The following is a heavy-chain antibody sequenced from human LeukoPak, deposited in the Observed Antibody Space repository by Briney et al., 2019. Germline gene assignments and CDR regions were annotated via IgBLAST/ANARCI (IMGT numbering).Heavy chain of an antibody. CDR3: ARVSERITIFGVVIAYFDY. D-gene: IGHD3-3*01. V-gene: IGHV1-18*01. CDR1: GYTFTSYG. CDR2: ISAYNGNT. J-gene: IGHJ4*02. Sequence: GASVKVSCKASGYTFTSYGISWVRQAPGQGLEWMGWISAYNGNTNYAQKLQGRVTMTTDTSTSTAYMELRSLRSDDTAVYYCARVSERITIFGVVIAYFDYWGQGTLVTVSP.